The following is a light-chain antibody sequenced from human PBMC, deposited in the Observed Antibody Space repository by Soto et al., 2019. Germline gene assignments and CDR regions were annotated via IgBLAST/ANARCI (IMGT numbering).Light chain of an antibody. J-gene: IGLJ2*01. CDR1: SSDVGGYDY. Sequence: QSALTQPPSASGSPGQSVTISCTGTSSDVGGYDYVSWYQQHPGKAPKLMIYEVSKRPSGVPDRFSGSKSGTTASLTVSGRQPEDEADYYCSSYAGFNIVVFGGGTKLTVL. CDR2: EVS. CDR3: SSYAGFNIVV. V-gene: IGLV2-8*01.